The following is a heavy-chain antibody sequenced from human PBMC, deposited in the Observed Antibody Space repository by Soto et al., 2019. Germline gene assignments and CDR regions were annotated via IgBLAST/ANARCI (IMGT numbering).Heavy chain of an antibody. D-gene: IGHD3-16*01. V-gene: IGHV1-8*01. CDR1: GYTFGTYD. J-gene: IGHJ4*02. CDR2: MNPYTGNT. Sequence: QVQLVQSGAEVKKPGASVKVSCKASGYTFGTYDFAWVRQATGQGLEWMGWMNPYTGNTGYAQAFRGRLTMTRNTSITTAYMELSSLTSEDTAVYFCAPRLERSGPYYLDSWGQGTLVTVSS. CDR3: APRLERSGPYYLDS.